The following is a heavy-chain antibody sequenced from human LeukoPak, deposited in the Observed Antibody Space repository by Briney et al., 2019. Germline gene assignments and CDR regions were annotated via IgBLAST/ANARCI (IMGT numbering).Heavy chain of an antibody. CDR1: GFTFSSYG. J-gene: IGHJ5*02. CDR2: ISGSGGST. V-gene: IGHV3-48*03. D-gene: IGHD3-3*01. Sequence: GGSLRLSCAASGFTFSSYGMTWVRQAPGKGLEWVSGISGSGGSTKHADSVKGRFAISRDNAKNSLYLQMNGLRVEDTAVYYCARVYYASWSGQPLSQHWLDPWGQGTLVTVSS. CDR3: ARVYYASWSGQPLSQHWLDP.